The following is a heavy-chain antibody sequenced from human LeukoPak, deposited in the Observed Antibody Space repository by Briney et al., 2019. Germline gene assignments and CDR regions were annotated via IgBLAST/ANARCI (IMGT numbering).Heavy chain of an antibody. CDR1: GFTFSSYG. CDR3: ASGRQLGY. Sequence: GGSLRLSCAASGFTFSSYGFHWVRQAPGKGLEWVANIKEDGSEKYYVDSVKGRFTISRDNARNSLYLQMNSLRAEDTAVYYCASGRQLGYWGQGTLVTVSS. J-gene: IGHJ4*02. D-gene: IGHD6-13*01. CDR2: IKEDGSEK. V-gene: IGHV3-7*01.